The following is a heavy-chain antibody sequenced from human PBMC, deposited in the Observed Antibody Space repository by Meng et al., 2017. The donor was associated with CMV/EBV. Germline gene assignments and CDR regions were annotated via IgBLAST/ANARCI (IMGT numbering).Heavy chain of an antibody. Sequence: QVSGVQCGTEVKKPGASGKIHCKSSGYTFTGSYMHWVRQAPGQGLEWMGWINPNSGGTNYAQKFQGRVTMTRDTSISTAYMELSRLRSDDTAVYYCARDDGSLDYWGQGTLVTVSS. CDR1: GYTFTGSY. CDR3: ARDDGSLDY. J-gene: IGHJ4*02. D-gene: IGHD2-15*01. V-gene: IGHV1-2*02. CDR2: INPNSGGT.